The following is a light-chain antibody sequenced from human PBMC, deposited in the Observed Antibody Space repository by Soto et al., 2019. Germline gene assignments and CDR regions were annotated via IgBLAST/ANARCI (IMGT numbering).Light chain of an antibody. V-gene: IGLV2-11*01. CDR1: SSDDGGYNY. CDR3: CSYAGSYTLYV. CDR2: DVS. J-gene: IGLJ1*01. Sequence: QSVLTQARSVSGSPGQSVNISCTGTSSDDGGYNYVSWYQQHPGKAPKLMIYDVSKRPSGVPDRFSGSKSGNTASLTISGLHAEDEADYYCCSYAGSYTLYVFGTGTKLTVL.